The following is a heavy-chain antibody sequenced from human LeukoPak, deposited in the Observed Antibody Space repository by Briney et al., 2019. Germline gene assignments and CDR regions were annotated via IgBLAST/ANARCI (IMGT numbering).Heavy chain of an antibody. J-gene: IGHJ4*02. V-gene: IGHV4-61*02. CDR2: IYTSGST. CDR1: GGSINTNTYY. D-gene: IGHD5/OR15-5a*01. Sequence: PSETLSLTCIVSGGSINTNTYYWSWIRQPAGKGLEWIGRIYTSGSTNYNPSLKSRVTISVDTSKNQFSLKLSSVTAADTAVYYCARDWFYDSGVFDYWGQGTLVTVSS. CDR3: ARDWFYDSGVFDY.